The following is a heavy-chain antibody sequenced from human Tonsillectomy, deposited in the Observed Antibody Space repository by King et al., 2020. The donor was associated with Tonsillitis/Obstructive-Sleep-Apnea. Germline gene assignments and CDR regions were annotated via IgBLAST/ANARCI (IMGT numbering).Heavy chain of an antibody. D-gene: IGHD2-15*01. V-gene: IGHV3-7*04. CDR2: IKQDGSEK. J-gene: IGHJ4*02. CDR1: GFTFSTYW. CDR3: ARDFTGYCSGGNCYSSGENY. Sequence: VQLVESGGGLVQPGGSLRLSCAASGFTFSTYWMTWVRQAPGKGLEWVANIKQDGSEKYYVESVKGRFTISRDNAKNSLYLQMNSLRPEDTAVYYCARDFTGYCSGGNCYSSGENYWGQGTLVTVSS.